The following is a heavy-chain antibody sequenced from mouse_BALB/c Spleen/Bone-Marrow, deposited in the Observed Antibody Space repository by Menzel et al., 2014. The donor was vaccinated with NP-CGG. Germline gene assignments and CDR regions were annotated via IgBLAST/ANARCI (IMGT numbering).Heavy chain of an antibody. D-gene: IGHD2-1*01. J-gene: IGHJ4*01. Sequence: QVQLQQSGAELARPGASVKMSCKASGYTFTSYTIHWVNQRPGQGLEWIGYINPSSGYTNYNQKFKDKATLTADTSSSTDYMQRSSLTSEDSAVYYWARGGLLLPYSMDYWGQGTSVSVSS. CDR3: ARGGLLLPYSMDY. V-gene: IGHV1-4*01. CDR1: GYTFTSYT. CDR2: INPSSGYT.